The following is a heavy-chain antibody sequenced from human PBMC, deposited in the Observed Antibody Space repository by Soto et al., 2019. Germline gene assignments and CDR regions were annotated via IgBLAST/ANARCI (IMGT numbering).Heavy chain of an antibody. V-gene: IGHV3-48*02. CDR1: GFTFSTYS. CDR2: ISSSSSTI. CDR3: IGDGGATDWFDP. J-gene: IGHJ5*02. Sequence: EVQLVESGGGLVQPGGSLRLSCAAGGFTFSTYSMNWVRQAPGKGLEWVSYISSSSSTIYYADSVKGRFTISRDNAKNSLYLQMNSLRDEDTAVYYCIGDGGATDWFDPWGQGTLVTVSS. D-gene: IGHD1-26*01.